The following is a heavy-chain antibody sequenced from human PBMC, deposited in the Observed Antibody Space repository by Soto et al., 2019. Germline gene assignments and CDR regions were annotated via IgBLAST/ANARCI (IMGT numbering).Heavy chain of an antibody. CDR1: GYTFTSYY. CDR2: INPSGGST. V-gene: IGHV1-46*01. J-gene: IGHJ4*02. D-gene: IGHD3-10*01. Sequence: ASVKVSCKASGYTFTSYYMHWVRQAPGQGLEWMGIINPSGGSTSYAQKFQGRVTMTRDTSTSTVYMELSSLRSEDTAVYYCARDFGSGSYYTNEKNDYWGQGTLVTVSS. CDR3: ARDFGSGSYYTNEKNDY.